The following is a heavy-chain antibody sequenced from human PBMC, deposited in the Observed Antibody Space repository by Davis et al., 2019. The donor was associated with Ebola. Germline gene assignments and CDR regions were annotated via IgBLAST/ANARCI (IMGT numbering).Heavy chain of an antibody. CDR3: ARETPTYYYDSSGYYYGYYFDY. CDR2: ISSSGSTI. J-gene: IGHJ4*02. D-gene: IGHD3-22*01. Sequence: GESLKISCAASGFTFSSYEMNWVRQAPGKGLEWVSYISSSGSTIYYADSVKGRFTISRDNAKNSLYLQMNSLRAEDTAVYYCARETPTYYYDSSGYYYGYYFDYWGQGTLVTVSS. CDR1: GFTFSSYE. V-gene: IGHV3-48*03.